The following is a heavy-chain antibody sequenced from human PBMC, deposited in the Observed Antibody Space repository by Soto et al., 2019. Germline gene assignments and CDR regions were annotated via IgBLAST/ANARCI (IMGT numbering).Heavy chain of an antibody. J-gene: IGHJ4*02. CDR3: ARDGSSSTYDF. CDR1: GGSISTYF. V-gene: IGHV4-59*01. D-gene: IGHD6-13*01. CDR2: IYYSGST. Sequence: SSETLSLTCTVSGGSISTYFWSWIRQPPGKGLEWIGDIYYSGSTNYNPSLKSRVTISVDTSKSQFSLKLSSVIAADTAVYYCARDGSSSTYDFWGQGALVTVSS.